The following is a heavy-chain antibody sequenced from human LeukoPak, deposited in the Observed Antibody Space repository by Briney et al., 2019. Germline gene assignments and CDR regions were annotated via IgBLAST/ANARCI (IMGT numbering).Heavy chain of an antibody. D-gene: IGHD2-8*01. CDR2: IYTSGDT. J-gene: IGHJ4*02. CDR3: ARGPNSDS. Sequence: PGGSLRLSCAASGFIFSSYGMSWVRQAPGKGLEWVSVIYTSGDTYYVDSVKGRFTFSRDNSKNTLYLQMNSLRAEDTAVYYCARGPNSDSWGQGALVTVSS. CDR1: GFIFSSYG. V-gene: IGHV3-23*05.